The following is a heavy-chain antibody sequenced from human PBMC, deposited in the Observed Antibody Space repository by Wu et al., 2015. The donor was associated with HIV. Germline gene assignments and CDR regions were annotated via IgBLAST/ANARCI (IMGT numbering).Heavy chain of an antibody. V-gene: IGHV1-69*12. CDR2: ILPLFGSA. Sequence: QVQLVQSGAEVKKPGSSVKVSCKSSGDTFNSYTYNWVRQVPGQGLEWMGGILPLFGSADYAQKFQGRVTFTADEATSTAYMELRGLRPDDTAVFFCARERAAAGTDFYAMDVWGQGTTVTVSS. CDR1: GDTFNSYT. D-gene: IGHD6-13*01. CDR3: ARERAAAGTDFYAMDV. J-gene: IGHJ6*02.